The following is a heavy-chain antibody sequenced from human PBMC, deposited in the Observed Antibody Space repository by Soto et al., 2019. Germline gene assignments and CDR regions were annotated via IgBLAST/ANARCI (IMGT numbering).Heavy chain of an antibody. CDR2: ISNDGGDK. CDR3: AKEFFDSSGFYPSHDALDI. CDR1: GFTLGTYS. V-gene: IGHV3-30*18. Sequence: QVQLAESGGGVVQPGRSLTITCAASGFTLGTYSMHWVRQAPGKGLEWVAVISNDGGDKYYSDSVMGRFTISRDNSKNTLFLQMNSLRAEDTAVYFCAKEFFDSSGFYPSHDALDIWGQGTVVTVSS. D-gene: IGHD3-22*01. J-gene: IGHJ3*02.